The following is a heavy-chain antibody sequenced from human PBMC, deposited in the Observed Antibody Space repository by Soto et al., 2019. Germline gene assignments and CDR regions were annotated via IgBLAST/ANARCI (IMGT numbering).Heavy chain of an antibody. V-gene: IGHV1-69*01. Sequence: QVQMVQSGAEVKKPGSSARVSCKVSGGTFSRHSISWVRQAPGQGLEWMGGIIPIFDATQYAQKFQGRLTMTADESTTTFHMDLSGLRPADTAIYYCARDLTSVRGSWGQATVVTVSS. CDR2: IIPIFDAT. D-gene: IGHD3-10*01. CDR3: ARDLTSVRGS. J-gene: IGHJ4*02. CDR1: GGTFSRHS.